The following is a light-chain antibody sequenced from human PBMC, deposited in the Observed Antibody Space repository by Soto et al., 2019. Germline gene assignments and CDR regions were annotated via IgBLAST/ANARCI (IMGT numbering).Light chain of an antibody. J-gene: IGKJ1*01. V-gene: IGKV1-5*01. Sequence: DIQMTQSPSTLTASVGDRVTITCRASQSISTWLAWYQQKPGKATSLLIYGASSLKSGVPSRFSGSGSGTEITLTISSLQPDDFATSYCQQYRSYSFGQGTKVEI. CDR3: QQYRSYS. CDR2: GAS. CDR1: QSISTW.